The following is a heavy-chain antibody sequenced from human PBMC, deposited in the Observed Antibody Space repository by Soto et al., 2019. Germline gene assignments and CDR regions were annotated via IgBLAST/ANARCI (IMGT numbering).Heavy chain of an antibody. Sequence: GGSLRLSCAASGFTFSSYAMSWVRQAPGKGLEWVSAISGSGGSTYYADSVKGRFTISRDNSKNTLYLQMNSLRAEDTAVYYCAYSGGMVYATLYYYYGMDVWGQGTTVTVSS. CDR2: ISGSGGST. J-gene: IGHJ6*02. CDR3: AYSGGMVYATLYYYYGMDV. V-gene: IGHV3-23*01. CDR1: GFTFSSYA. D-gene: IGHD2-8*01.